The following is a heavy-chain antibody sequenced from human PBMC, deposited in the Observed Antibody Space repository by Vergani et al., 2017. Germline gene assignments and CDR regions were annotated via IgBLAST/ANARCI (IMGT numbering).Heavy chain of an antibody. Sequence: QVQLQQWGAGLLKPSETLSLTCAVYGGSFSGYYWSWIRQPPGKGLEWIGVINHSGSINYNPSLKSRVTISVDTSKNQFSLKLSSVTAADTAVYYCARAASITGTNYYYYYMDVWGKGTTVTVSS. CDR1: GGSFSGYY. V-gene: IGHV4-34*01. CDR3: ARAASITGTNYYYYYMDV. D-gene: IGHD1-20*01. J-gene: IGHJ6*03. CDR2: INHSGSI.